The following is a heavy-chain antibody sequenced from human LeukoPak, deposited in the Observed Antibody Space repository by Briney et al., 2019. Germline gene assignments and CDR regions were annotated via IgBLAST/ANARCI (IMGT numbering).Heavy chain of an antibody. V-gene: IGHV4-61*01. D-gene: IGHD2-15*01. Sequence: SQTLSLTCAVSGGSVSSGSYYWSWIRQPPGKGLEWIGYIYYSGSTNYNPSLKSRVTISVDTSKNQFSLKLSSVTAADTAVYYCARGYGHFDYWGQGTLVTVSS. CDR2: IYYSGST. J-gene: IGHJ4*02. CDR1: GGSVSSGSYY. CDR3: ARGYGHFDY.